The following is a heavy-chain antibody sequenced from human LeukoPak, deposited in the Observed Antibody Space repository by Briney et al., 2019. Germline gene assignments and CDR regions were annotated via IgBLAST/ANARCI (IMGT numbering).Heavy chain of an antibody. CDR3: AGRDYDSSGYFRYYFDY. CDR2: IIPILGVA. J-gene: IGHJ4*02. Sequence: SVKVSCKASGGTFSSYVISWVRQAPGQGLEWMGRIIPILGVANYAQKFQGRVTITADKSTSTAYMELSSLISEDTAVYYCAGRDYDSSGYFRYYFDYWGQGTLVTVS. V-gene: IGHV1-69*04. D-gene: IGHD3-22*01. CDR1: GGTFSSYV.